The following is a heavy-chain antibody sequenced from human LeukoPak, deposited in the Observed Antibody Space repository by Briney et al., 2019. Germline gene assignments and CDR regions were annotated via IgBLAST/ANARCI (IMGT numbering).Heavy chain of an antibody. V-gene: IGHV4-59*08. CDR2: IYYSRST. D-gene: IGHD4-17*01. CDR3: ARQDGDYDAPPYNFYGIDF. CDR1: GGSITSYY. Sequence: PSETLSLTCTVSGGSITSYYWSWIRQPPGKGLEWIGYIYYSRSTTYNPPLTSRVTISLDTSRNRFSLKLSSVTAADTAVYYCARQDGDYDAPPYNFYGIDFWGQGTTVTVSS. J-gene: IGHJ6*02.